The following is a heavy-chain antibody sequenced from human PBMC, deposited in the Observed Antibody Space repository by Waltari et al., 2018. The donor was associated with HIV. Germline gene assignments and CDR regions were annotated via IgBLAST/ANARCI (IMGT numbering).Heavy chain of an antibody. D-gene: IGHD3-10*01. CDR3: ARVGSYYKWGYFDY. V-gene: IGHV3-11*01. J-gene: IGHJ4*02. CDR1: GFSFSEFQ. CDR2: ISTSGRTM. Sequence: QEQVVESGVGLVTPGGSRRLSSVATGFSFSEFQVTWLCQAPGRGLEWVSYISTSGRTMYYADSVKGRFTISRDNAKNSLYLQMNSLRAEDTAVYYCARVGSYYKWGYFDYWGQGTLVTVSS.